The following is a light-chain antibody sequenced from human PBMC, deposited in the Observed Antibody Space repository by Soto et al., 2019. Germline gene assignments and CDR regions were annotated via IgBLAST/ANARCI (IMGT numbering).Light chain of an antibody. J-gene: IGLJ2*01. CDR2: DVT. CDR1: SSDVGGYNY. Sequence: QSVLTQPASVSGSPGQPITISCTGTSSDVGGYNYVSWYQQHPGRAPKLMIYDVTYRPSGVSNRFSGSKAGNTASLTISGLQAEDEADYYCNSYTSSSTFLFGGGTKVTVL. V-gene: IGLV2-14*01. CDR3: NSYTSSSTFL.